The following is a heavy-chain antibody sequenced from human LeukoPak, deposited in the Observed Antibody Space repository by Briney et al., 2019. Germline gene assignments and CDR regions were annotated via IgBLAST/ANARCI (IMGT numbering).Heavy chain of an antibody. Sequence: GASVKVSCKASGYIFTDYYMHWVRQAPGQELGWMGRINPNSGGTNYAQKFQGRVTMTRDTSISTAYTELSSLRSDDTAVYYCAREYCSGGSCYGRYFDYWGQGTLVTVSS. D-gene: IGHD2-15*01. CDR3: AREYCSGGSCYGRYFDY. V-gene: IGHV1/OR15-1*02. CDR2: INPNSGGT. J-gene: IGHJ4*02. CDR1: GYIFTDYY.